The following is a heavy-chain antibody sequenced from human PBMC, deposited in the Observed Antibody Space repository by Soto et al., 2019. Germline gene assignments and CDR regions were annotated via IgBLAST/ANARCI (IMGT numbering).Heavy chain of an antibody. V-gene: IGHV3-66*01. D-gene: IGHD3-22*01. CDR3: ARGDYYDSSGPFSDAFDI. J-gene: IGHJ3*02. CDR1: GFTVSTDW. CDR2: IKSGGNT. Sequence: PGGSLRLSCVASGFTVSTDWMYWVRQAPGKGLEWVSVIKSGGNTYYADSVEGRFTISRDNPKNTVYLQMNSLRAEDTAVYYCARGDYYDSSGPFSDAFDIWGQGTMVTVSS.